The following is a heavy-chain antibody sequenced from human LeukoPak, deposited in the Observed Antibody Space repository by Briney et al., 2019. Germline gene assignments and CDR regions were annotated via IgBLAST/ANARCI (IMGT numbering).Heavy chain of an antibody. CDR1: GGSFSGYY. J-gene: IGHJ6*03. Sequence: SETLSLTCAVYGGSFSGYYWSWIRQPPGKGLEWIGEIYHSGSTNYNPSLKSRVTISVDTSKNQFSLKLSSVTAADTAVYYCARVGQSSRSWYYYYYYMDVWGKGTTVTVSS. D-gene: IGHD6-13*01. V-gene: IGHV4-34*01. CDR2: IYHSGST. CDR3: ARVGQSSRSWYYYYYYMDV.